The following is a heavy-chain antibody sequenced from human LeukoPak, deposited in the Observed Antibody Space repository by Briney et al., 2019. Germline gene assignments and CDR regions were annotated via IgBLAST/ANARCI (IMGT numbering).Heavy chain of an antibody. Sequence: ASETLSLTCAVYGGSFSGYYWSWIRQPPGKGLEWIGYIYYSGSTYYNPSLKSRVTISVDTSKNQFSLKLSSVTAADTAVYYCARRYYDSSGYYYFDYWGQGTLVTVSS. CDR3: ARRYYDSSGYYYFDY. CDR2: IYYSGST. J-gene: IGHJ4*02. CDR1: GGSFSGYY. D-gene: IGHD3-22*01. V-gene: IGHV4-34*09.